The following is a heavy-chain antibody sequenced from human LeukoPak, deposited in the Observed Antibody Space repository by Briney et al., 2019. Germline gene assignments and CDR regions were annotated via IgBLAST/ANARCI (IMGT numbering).Heavy chain of an antibody. Sequence: ASVKVSCKVSGYTLTELSMHWVRQAPGKGLEWMGGFDPEDGETIYAQKFQGRVTMTEDTSTDTAYMELSSLRSEDTAVYYCARGREGWLRPTLFEGIFDYWGQGTLVTVSS. CDR1: GYTLTELS. J-gene: IGHJ4*02. V-gene: IGHV1-24*01. CDR3: ARGREGWLRPTLFEGIFDY. D-gene: IGHD5-12*01. CDR2: FDPEDGET.